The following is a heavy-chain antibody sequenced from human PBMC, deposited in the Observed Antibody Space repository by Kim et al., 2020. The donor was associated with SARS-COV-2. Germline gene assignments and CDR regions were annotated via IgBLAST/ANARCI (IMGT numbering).Heavy chain of an antibody. D-gene: IGHD3-10*01. J-gene: IGHJ5*02. Sequence: DAGQGRFTIARDNSKNTLYLQMNSLSAEDTAVYYCAKGSGVTWIRVPFDPWGQGTLVTVSS. V-gene: IGHV3-23*01. CDR3: AKGSGVTWIRVPFDP.